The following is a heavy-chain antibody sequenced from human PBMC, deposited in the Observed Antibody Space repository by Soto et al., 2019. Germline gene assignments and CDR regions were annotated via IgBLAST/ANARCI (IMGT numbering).Heavy chain of an antibody. J-gene: IGHJ6*02. CDR3: AGAGKYYYGSGCPCCCDMDV. D-gene: IGHD3-10*01. CDR2: ISGYNGNT. Sequence: QVQLVQSGAEVKKPGASVKVSCKASGYTFTSYGVSWVRQAPGQGLEWMGWISGYNGNTNYAQKLQGRVTMTTDTSTSTAYMELRSLGSDDTAEYYSAGAGKYYYGSGCPCCCDMDVWGQGIAVTVSS. V-gene: IGHV1-18*04. CDR1: GYTFTSYG.